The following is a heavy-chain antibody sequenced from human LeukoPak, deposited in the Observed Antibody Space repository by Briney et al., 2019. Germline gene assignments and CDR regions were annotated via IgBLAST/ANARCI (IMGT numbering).Heavy chain of an antibody. V-gene: IGHV3-23*01. CDR3: AKDSKGYSSGWDLDY. J-gene: IGHJ4*02. CDR2: ISGSGDNT. CDR1: GFTFSSYA. D-gene: IGHD6-19*01. Sequence: GGTLRLSCAASGFTFSSYAMSWVRQAPGKGLEWVSVISGSGDNTYYADSVKGRFTISRDNSKNTLYLQMNSLRAEDTALYYCAKDSKGYSSGWDLDYWGQGTLVTVSS.